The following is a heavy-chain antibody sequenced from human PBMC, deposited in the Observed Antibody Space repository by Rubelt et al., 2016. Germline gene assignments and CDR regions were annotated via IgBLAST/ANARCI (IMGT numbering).Heavy chain of an antibody. CDR1: GGSISSYY. CDR2: IYYSGST. CDR3: ARQGTGGADY. D-gene: IGHD7-27*01. V-gene: IGHV4-59*08. Sequence: QVQLQESGPGLVKPSETLSLTCTVSGGSISSYYWSWIRQPPGKGLEWIGYIYYSGSTNYNPPLKSRVTISVDTSKNQFSLKLSSVTAADTAVYYCARQGTGGADYWGQGTLVTVSS. J-gene: IGHJ4*02.